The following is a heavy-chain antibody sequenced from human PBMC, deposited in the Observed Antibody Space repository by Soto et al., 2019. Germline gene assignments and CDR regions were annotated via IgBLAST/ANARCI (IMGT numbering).Heavy chain of an antibody. CDR3: ARDRGYCSGGSCYSADY. D-gene: IGHD2-15*01. CDR1: GGTFSSYT. Sequence: QVQLVQSGAEVKKPGSSVKVSCKASGGTFSSYTISWVRQAPGQGLEWMGRIIPILGIANYAQKFQGRVTITADKSTSTAYVELSRLRSEDTAVYYCARDRGYCSGGSCYSADYWGQGTLVTVSS. V-gene: IGHV1-69*08. CDR2: IIPILGIA. J-gene: IGHJ4*02.